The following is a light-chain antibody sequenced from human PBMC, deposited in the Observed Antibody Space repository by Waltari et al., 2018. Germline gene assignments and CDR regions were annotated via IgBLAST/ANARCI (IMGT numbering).Light chain of an antibody. Sequence: EILLTQSPITLSLSPGERATLPCRARQSVGTCLAWYQHKPGQAPRLLISDASNRATGIPAMFSASGSGTDFTLTISSREPEDSAVYFCQQCTSPPTFGGGT. CDR1: QSVGTC. V-gene: IGKV3-11*01. CDR2: DAS. J-gene: IGKJ4*01. CDR3: QQCTSPPT.